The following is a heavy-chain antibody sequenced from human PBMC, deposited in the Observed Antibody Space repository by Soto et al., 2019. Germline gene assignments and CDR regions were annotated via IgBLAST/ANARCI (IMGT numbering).Heavy chain of an antibody. V-gene: IGHV3-74*03. D-gene: IGHD1-1*01. Sequence: LRLSCAAAGCTFSSCWMHWVRQAPGEGLVWVSYIKPDGSRTKDADSVKGRFTISRDNARNTLYLRMNSLRAEDTAVYYCARDNNGSYDSWGRGTVVTVSS. CDR1: GCTFSSCW. CDR2: IKPDGSRT. CDR3: ARDNNGSYDS. J-gene: IGHJ4*02.